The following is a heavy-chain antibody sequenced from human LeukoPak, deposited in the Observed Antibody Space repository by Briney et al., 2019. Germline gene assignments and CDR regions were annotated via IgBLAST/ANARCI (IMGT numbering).Heavy chain of an antibody. CDR3: AKDWDSWSGYSAFDI. CDR2: IWYDGSNK. V-gene: IGHV3-33*06. J-gene: IGHJ3*02. Sequence: GSLRLSCAASGFTFSSYGMHWVRQAPGKGLEWVAVIWYDGSNKYYADSVKGRFTISRDNSKNTLYLQMNSLRAEDTAVYYCAKDWDSWSGYSAFDIWGQGTMVTVSS. CDR1: GFTFSSYG. D-gene: IGHD3-3*01.